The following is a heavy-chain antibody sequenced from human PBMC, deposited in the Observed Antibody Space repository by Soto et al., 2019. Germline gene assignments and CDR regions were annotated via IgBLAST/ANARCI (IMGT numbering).Heavy chain of an antibody. CDR1: GGSVSSGSYY. D-gene: IGHD3-3*01. CDR2: IYYSGST. J-gene: IGHJ6*02. CDR3: ASEAGGFWRGYYYYYDGMDV. Sequence: QVQLQESGPGLVKPSETLSLTCTVSGGSVSSGSYYWSWIRQPPGKGLEWIGYIYYSGSTNYNPSLKRHSTISVDTSQDQFARKLRAVTAADTAVYYWASEAGGFWRGYYYYYDGMDVWGQGTTVTVSS. V-gene: IGHV4-61*01.